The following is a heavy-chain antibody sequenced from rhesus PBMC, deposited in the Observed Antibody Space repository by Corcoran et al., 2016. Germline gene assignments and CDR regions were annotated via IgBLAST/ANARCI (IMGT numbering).Heavy chain of an antibody. Sequence: EVQLVESGGGVVQPGGSLRLSCAASGFTFSSTRLNWIRQAPGKSLEWVADIKYDGSEKYYLDSVKGRFTISRDNAKNSLYLQMNSLRAEDTAVYYCVGSFEYFEFCGQGALVTVSS. V-gene: IGHV3S35*01. CDR3: VGSFEYFEF. CDR1: GFTFSSTR. J-gene: IGHJ1*01. CDR2: IKYDGSEK.